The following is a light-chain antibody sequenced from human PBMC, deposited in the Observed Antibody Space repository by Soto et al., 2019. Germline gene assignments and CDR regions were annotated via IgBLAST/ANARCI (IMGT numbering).Light chain of an antibody. Sequence: EIVLTQSPATLSVSPGERATLSCRASQSVSTNLAWYQHKPGQAPRLLISGASTRATGLPARFSGSGSGTEFTLTISSLQSEDFAVYYCQQYNNWPGTFGEGTKVAIK. J-gene: IGKJ1*01. V-gene: IGKV3-15*01. CDR2: GAS. CDR1: QSVSTN. CDR3: QQYNNWPGT.